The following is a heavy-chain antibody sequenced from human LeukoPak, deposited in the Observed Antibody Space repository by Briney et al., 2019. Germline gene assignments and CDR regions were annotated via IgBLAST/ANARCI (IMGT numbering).Heavy chain of an antibody. D-gene: IGHD5-12*01. J-gene: IGHJ4*02. V-gene: IGHV4-4*07. CDR1: GGSVSGYF. CDR3: AREPTSGREPTSGRPLDY. Sequence: SETLSLTCTVSGGSVSGYFWTWIRQPAGKGLEWIGRMYSTGSNNYNPSLKSRVTMSLDTSKNHFSLNLTSVTAADTAVYYWAREPTSGREPTSGRPLDYWGQGTLVTVSS. CDR2: MYSTGSN.